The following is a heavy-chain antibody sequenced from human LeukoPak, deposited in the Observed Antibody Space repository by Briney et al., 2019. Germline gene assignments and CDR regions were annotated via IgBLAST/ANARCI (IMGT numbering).Heavy chain of an antibody. Sequence: GGSLRLSCAASGFTSDDYGMSWVRQAPGKGLEWVSGINWNGGSTGYADSVKGRFTISRDNAKNSLYLQMNSLRAEDTALYYCARTRELLRDYYCYYMDVWGKGTTLTVSS. CDR2: INWNGGST. D-gene: IGHD1-26*01. CDR3: ARTRELLRDYYCYYMDV. V-gene: IGHV3-20*04. J-gene: IGHJ6*03. CDR1: GFTSDDYG.